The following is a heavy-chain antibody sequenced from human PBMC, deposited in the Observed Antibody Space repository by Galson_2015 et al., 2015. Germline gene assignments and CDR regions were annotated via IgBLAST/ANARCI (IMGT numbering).Heavy chain of an antibody. D-gene: IGHD3-10*01. CDR1: GFTFDDYA. Sequence: SLRLSCAASGFTFDDYAMHWVRHAPGKGLEWVSGISWISGKIGYADSLKGRFTISRDNAKNSLYLQMNSLGAEDTALYYCAKGGGSGTYLFYYFDYWGQGTLVTVSS. CDR3: AKGGGSGTYLFYYFDY. CDR2: ISWISGKI. V-gene: IGHV3-9*01. J-gene: IGHJ4*02.